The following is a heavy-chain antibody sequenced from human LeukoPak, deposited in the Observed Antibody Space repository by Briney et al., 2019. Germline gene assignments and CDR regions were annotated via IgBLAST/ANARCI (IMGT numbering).Heavy chain of an antibody. CDR1: GFTFSNAW. CDR2: IKSKTDGGTT. J-gene: IGHJ4*02. D-gene: IGHD6-19*01. V-gene: IGHV3-15*01. Sequence: GGSLRLSCAASGFTFSNAWMSWVRQAPGKGLEWVGRIKSKTDGGTTDYAAPVKGRFTISRDDSKNTLYLQMNSLRTEDTAVYYCAKDFRWFSQWLATSIDYWGQGTLVTVSS. CDR3: AKDFRWFSQWLATSIDY.